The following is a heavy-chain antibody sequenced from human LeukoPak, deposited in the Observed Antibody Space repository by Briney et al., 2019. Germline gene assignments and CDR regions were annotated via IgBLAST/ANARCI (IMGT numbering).Heavy chain of an antibody. CDR2: INHSGST. J-gene: IGHJ6*03. V-gene: IGHV4-34*01. CDR3: AREVVGGYNWKIRDRYMDV. Sequence: SETLSLTCAVYGGSFSGYYWSWVRQPPGKGLELIGEINHSGSTNYNPSLKSRVTISVDTSKNQFSLKLSSVTAADTAVYYCAREVVGGYNWKIRDRYMDVWGKGTTVTVSS. CDR1: GGSFSGYY. D-gene: IGHD1-20*01.